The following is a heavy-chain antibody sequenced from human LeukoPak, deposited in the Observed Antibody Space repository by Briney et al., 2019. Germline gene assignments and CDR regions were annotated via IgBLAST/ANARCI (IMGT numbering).Heavy chain of an antibody. D-gene: IGHD5-24*01. CDR2: ISYDGSNK. V-gene: IGHV3-30*18. J-gene: IGHJ4*02. Sequence: GRSLRLSCAASGFTFSSYGMHWVGQAPGKGLEWVAVISYDGSNKYYADSVKGRFTISRDNSKNTLYLQMNSLRAEDTAVYYCAKQLEDIEMATNPLGYWGQGTLVTVSS. CDR1: GFTFSSYG. CDR3: AKQLEDIEMATNPLGY.